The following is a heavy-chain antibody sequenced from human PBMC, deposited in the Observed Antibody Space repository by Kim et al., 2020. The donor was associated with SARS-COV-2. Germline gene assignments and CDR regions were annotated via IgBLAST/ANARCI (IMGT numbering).Heavy chain of an antibody. CDR3: TTGQGYDFWSGYGSFDY. Sequence: GGSLRLSCAASGFTFSNAWMSWVRQAPGKGLEWVGRIKSKTDGGTTDYAAPVKGRFTISRDDSKNTLYLQMNSLKTEDTAVYYCTTGQGYDFWSGYGSFDYWGQGTLVTVSS. CDR2: IKSKTDGGTT. J-gene: IGHJ4*02. D-gene: IGHD3-3*01. V-gene: IGHV3-15*01. CDR1: GFTFSNAW.